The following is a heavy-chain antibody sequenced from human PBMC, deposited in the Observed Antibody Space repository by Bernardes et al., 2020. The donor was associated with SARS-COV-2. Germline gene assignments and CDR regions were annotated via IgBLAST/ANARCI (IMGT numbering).Heavy chain of an antibody. Sequence: SLPPTVSCATPNALYWSWILPPPGQGLEWIGYSPSSGSTTYNPSPKSRRTMSVDTSTSQFSLTLTSVTAADTAPYYCARGGWSLDVGGQGALVVVSS. D-gene: IGHD2-15*01. J-gene: IGHJ4*02. CDR2: SPSSGST. V-gene: IGHV4-59*01. CDR3: ARGGWSLDV. CDR1: CATPNALY.